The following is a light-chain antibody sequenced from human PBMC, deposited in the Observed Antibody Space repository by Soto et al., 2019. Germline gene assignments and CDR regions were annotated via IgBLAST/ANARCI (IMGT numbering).Light chain of an antibody. CDR2: RAS. CDR3: QQYGSSPS. Sequence: EIVMTQSPATLSVSPGERATLSCRASQSISSNLAWYQHKLGQAPRLFIFRASSRATGIPARFSGSGSGTDFTLTISRLEPEDFAVYYCQQYGSSPSFGQGTRLEIK. J-gene: IGKJ5*01. V-gene: IGKV3-15*01. CDR1: QSISSN.